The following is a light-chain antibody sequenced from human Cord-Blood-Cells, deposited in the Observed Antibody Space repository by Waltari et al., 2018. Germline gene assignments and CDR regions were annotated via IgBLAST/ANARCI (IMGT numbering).Light chain of an antibody. CDR1: RSVSSY. CDR3: QQRSNWPCT. V-gene: IGKV3-11*01. Sequence: EIVLTQSPATLSLSPGERATLSCRASRSVSSYLAWYQQKPGQAPRPLIYDASNRATGIPARFSGSGSGTDFSLTISSLGPEDFAVYYCQQRSNWPCTFGQGTKVELK. J-gene: IGKJ1*01. CDR2: DAS.